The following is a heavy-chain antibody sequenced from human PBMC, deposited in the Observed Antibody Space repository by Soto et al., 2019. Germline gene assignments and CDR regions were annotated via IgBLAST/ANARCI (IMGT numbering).Heavy chain of an antibody. V-gene: IGHV4-34*01. J-gene: IGHJ6*02. CDR2: INHSGST. D-gene: IGHD5-18*01. CDR3: ARVRIQSLFMRRGGMDV. Sequence: PSETLSLTCAVYGGSFSGYYWSWIRQPPGKGLEWIGEINHSGSTNYNPSLKSRVTISVDTSKNQFSLKLSSVTAADTAVYYCARVRIQSLFMRRGGMDVWGQGTTVTVSS. CDR1: GGSFSGYY.